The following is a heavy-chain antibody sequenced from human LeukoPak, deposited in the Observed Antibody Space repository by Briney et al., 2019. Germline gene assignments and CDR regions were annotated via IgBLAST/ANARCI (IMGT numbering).Heavy chain of an antibody. Sequence: ASVKVSCKASGYTFTSYYMHWVRQAPGQGLEWMGIINPSGGSTSYAQKFQGRVTMTRDTSTSTVYMELSSLRSEDTAVYYCARVYGSGGYRDAFDIWGQGTMVTVSS. CDR1: GYTFTSYY. CDR2: INPSGGST. D-gene: IGHD3-10*01. V-gene: IGHV1-46*01. J-gene: IGHJ3*02. CDR3: ARVYGSGGYRDAFDI.